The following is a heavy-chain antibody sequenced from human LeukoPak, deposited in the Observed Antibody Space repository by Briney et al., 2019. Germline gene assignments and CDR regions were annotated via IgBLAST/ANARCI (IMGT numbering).Heavy chain of an antibody. CDR2: INPNSGGT. J-gene: IGHJ4*02. CDR1: GYTFTGYY. Sequence: ASVKVSCKASGYTFTGYYMHWVRQARGQGLEWMGWINPNSGGTNYAQKFQGRVTMTRDTSISTAHMELSRLRSDDTAVYYCASWEYISSWYGYWGQGTLVTVSS. CDR3: ASWEYISSWYGY. D-gene: IGHD6-13*01. V-gene: IGHV1-2*02.